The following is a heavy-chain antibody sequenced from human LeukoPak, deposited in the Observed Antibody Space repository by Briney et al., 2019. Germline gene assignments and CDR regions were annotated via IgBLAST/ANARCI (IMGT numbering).Heavy chain of an antibody. CDR2: IYYSGST. V-gene: IGHV4-59*08. Sequence: PSETLSLTCTVSGGSISSYYWSWIRQPPGKGLEWIGYIYYSGSTNYNPSLKSRVTISVDTSKNQFSLKLSSVTAADTAVYYCARRELLSTPDAFDIWGQGTMVTVSS. D-gene: IGHD3-10*01. J-gene: IGHJ3*02. CDR1: GGSISSYY. CDR3: ARRELLSTPDAFDI.